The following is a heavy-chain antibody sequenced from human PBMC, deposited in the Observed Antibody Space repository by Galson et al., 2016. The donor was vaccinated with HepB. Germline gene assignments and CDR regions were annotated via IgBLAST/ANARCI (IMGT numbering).Heavy chain of an antibody. CDR1: GFSFSSYA. Sequence: SLRLSCAASGFSFSSYAMSWVRQAPGKGLEWVSGITSGGTTYYADSVKGRFTISRDKYKNILYLQMKSLRDEDTAVYYCAKRPYSYGWHYGMDVWGQGTTVTVSS. CDR3: AKRPYSYGWHYGMDV. CDR2: ITSGGTT. J-gene: IGHJ6*02. V-gene: IGHV3-23*01. D-gene: IGHD5-18*01.